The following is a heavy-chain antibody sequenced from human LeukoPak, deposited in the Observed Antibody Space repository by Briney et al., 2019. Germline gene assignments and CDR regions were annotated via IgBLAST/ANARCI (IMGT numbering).Heavy chain of an antibody. CDR1: GFTFDDYA. CDR3: PKDGGNFYYYMDV. Sequence: GRSLRLSCSASGFTFDDYAMHWVRQAAGKGLEWVSGISWNSGSIGYADSVKGRFTISRDNAKNSLYLQMTSLRAEATALYSCPKDGGNFYYYMDVWGKGPTVTVSS. J-gene: IGHJ6*03. D-gene: IGHD3-16*01. CDR2: ISWNSGSI. V-gene: IGHV3-9*01.